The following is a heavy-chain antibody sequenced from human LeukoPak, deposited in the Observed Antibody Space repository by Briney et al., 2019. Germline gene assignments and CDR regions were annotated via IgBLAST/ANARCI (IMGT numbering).Heavy chain of an antibody. J-gene: IGHJ3*02. Sequence: GGSLRLSCAASGFTFRTHGMHWVRQAPGKGLEWVAVIWYDGINKYYADSVKGRFTISRDNSKKTVYLQMNSLRAEDTAVYYCARNWYDSSGYPTASDALDIWGQGTMVTVSS. D-gene: IGHD3-22*01. V-gene: IGHV3-33*01. CDR2: IWYDGINK. CDR1: GFTFRTHG. CDR3: ARNWYDSSGYPTASDALDI.